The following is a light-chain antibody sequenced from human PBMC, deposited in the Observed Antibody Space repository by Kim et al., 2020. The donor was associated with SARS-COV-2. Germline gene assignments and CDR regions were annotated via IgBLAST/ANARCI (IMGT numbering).Light chain of an antibody. CDR3: QQSYTAPT. J-gene: IGKJ1*01. CDR2: TAS. V-gene: IGKV1-39*01. Sequence: DIQMTQSPSYLSASVGDRVTITCRASQSINNNLNWYQQIPGRATNLLIHTASSLQSGVPSRFSGSGSGTDFTLIISSLHPEDFATYFCQQSYTAPTFGQGTKVDIK. CDR1: QSINNN.